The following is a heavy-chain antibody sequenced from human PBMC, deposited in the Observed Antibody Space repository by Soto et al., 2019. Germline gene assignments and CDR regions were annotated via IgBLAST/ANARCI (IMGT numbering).Heavy chain of an antibody. CDR2: ISSTSSYI. V-gene: IGHV3-21*01. J-gene: IGHJ5*02. CDR1: GFAFSDYS. D-gene: IGHD6-25*01. Sequence: EVQLVESGGGLVKPGGSLRLSCAASGFAFSDYSMNWVRQAPGRGLEWVSSISSTSSYIYYADSLKGRFTVSRDNAKNSLSLQMNSLRAEDTAVYYCSRSIKQRSWFDPWGQGTLVTVSS. CDR3: SRSIKQRSWFDP.